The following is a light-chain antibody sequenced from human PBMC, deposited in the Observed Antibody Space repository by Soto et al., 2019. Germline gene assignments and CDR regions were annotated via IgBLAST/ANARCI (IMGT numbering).Light chain of an antibody. V-gene: IGKV3-15*01. CDR2: GAS. Sequence: EIVMTQSPPTLSVSPGERATLSCRASQSVSSNLAWYQQKPGQAPRALMYGASTRATGIPARFGGSGSGTDFTLTISSLQSEDFAVYYRQQYHNWPLTFGGGTQVDIK. J-gene: IGKJ4*01. CDR1: QSVSSN. CDR3: QQYHNWPLT.